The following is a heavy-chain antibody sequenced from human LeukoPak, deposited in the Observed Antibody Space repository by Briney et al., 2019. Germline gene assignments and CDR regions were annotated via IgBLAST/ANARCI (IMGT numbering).Heavy chain of an antibody. J-gene: IGHJ4*02. CDR2: MYNNGNK. Sequence: GGSLRLSCVASGLTVSSKYMSWVRQAPGEGLEWVSVMYNNGNKHYADSVKGRFTVSRDNVKNMLYLQMNSLRPEDTAVYYCARVGGDRVAYWGQGTLVTVSS. CDR3: ARVGGDRVAY. CDR1: GLTVSSKY. D-gene: IGHD4-17*01. V-gene: IGHV3-53*01.